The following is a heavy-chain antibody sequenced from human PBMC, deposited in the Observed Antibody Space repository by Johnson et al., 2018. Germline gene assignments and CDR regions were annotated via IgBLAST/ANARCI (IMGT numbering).Heavy chain of an antibody. CDR1: GYRFTTYW. D-gene: IGHD5-18*01. CDR3: ARSGTAMVPDAFDI. J-gene: IGHJ3*02. CDR2: IYPGDSDT. Sequence: VQLVEAGAEVKKPGVSLKISCKGSGYRFTTYWIAWVRQMPGKGLEWMGIIYPGDSDTRYSPSFQGQDTISADKSISTAYLQWSSLKASDSAMYYCARSGTAMVPDAFDIWGQGTMVTVSS. V-gene: IGHV5-51*03.